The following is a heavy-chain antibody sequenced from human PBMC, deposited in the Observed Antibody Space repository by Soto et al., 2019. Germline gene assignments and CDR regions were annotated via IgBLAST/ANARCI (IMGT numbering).Heavy chain of an antibody. J-gene: IGHJ5*02. Sequence: QLQLQESGSGLVKPSQTLSLTCAVSGGSISSGGYSWSWIRQPPGKGLEWIGYIYHSGSTYYHPSLKSRVTISVDRSNNQFSLKLSSVTAADTAVYYGASSPGHCSSTSCYTGWFDPWGQGTLVTVSS. CDR3: ASSPGHCSSTSCYTGWFDP. CDR1: GGSISSGGYS. V-gene: IGHV4-30-2*01. CDR2: IYHSGST. D-gene: IGHD2-2*02.